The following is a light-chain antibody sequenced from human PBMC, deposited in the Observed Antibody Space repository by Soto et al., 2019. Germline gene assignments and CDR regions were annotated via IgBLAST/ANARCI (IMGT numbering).Light chain of an antibody. V-gene: IGLV2-11*01. CDR2: DVS. Sequence: QSALTQPRSVSGSPGQSVTISCTGTSSDVGRYNYVSWYQQHPGKAPKLMIYDVSKRPSGVPDRFSGSKSGNTASLTISGLQAEDEADYYCSSYTSSTTLGVFGTGTKVTVL. CDR1: SSDVGRYNY. J-gene: IGLJ1*01. CDR3: SSYTSSTTLGV.